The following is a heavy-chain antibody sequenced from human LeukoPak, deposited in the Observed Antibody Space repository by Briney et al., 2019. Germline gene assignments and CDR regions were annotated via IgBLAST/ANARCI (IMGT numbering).Heavy chain of an antibody. CDR3: TRSHNEAVAGLDY. CDR1: GFTFGDYA. J-gene: IGHJ4*02. Sequence: GGSLRLSCSASGFTFGDYAMSWVRQAPGKGLEWVGFIRSKAYGGTTEYAASVKGRFTISRDDSKSIAYLQMNSLRTEDTAVYYCTRSHNEAVAGLDYCGQGTLVTVSS. D-gene: IGHD6-19*01. V-gene: IGHV3-49*04. CDR2: IRSKAYGGTT.